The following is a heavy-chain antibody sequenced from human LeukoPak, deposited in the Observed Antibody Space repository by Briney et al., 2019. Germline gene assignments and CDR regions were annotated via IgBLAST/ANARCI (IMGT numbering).Heavy chain of an antibody. V-gene: IGHV4-34*01. D-gene: IGHD5-18*01. CDR2: INHSGST. CDR3: ARGQSLGGYSYGAVIYYFDY. Sequence: SETLSLTCAVYGGSFSGYYWSWIRQPPGKGLEWIGEINHSGSTNYNPSLKSRVTISVDTSKNQFSLKLSSVTAADTAVYYCARGQSLGGYSYGAVIYYFDYRGQGTLVTVSS. J-gene: IGHJ4*02. CDR1: GGSFSGYY.